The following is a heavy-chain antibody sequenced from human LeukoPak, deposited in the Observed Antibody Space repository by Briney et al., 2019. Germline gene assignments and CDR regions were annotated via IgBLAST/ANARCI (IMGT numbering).Heavy chain of an antibody. J-gene: IGHJ4*02. CDR3: ARQSPSGTFDY. Sequence: SQTLSLTCAVSGDSVSSNSAAWDWIRQSPWRGLEWLGRTYYRSKWYNHYAVSVKSRISINPDTSKNQFSLQLNSVPPEDTAVYYCARQSPSGTFDYWGQGTLVTVSS. D-gene: IGHD1-26*01. V-gene: IGHV6-1*01. CDR1: GDSVSSNSAA. CDR2: TYYRSKWYN.